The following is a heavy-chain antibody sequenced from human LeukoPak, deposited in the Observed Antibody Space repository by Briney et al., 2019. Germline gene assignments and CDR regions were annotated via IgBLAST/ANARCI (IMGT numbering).Heavy chain of an antibody. J-gene: IGHJ4*02. CDR3: ARGYYYDSSGYYYLRSTHYFDY. D-gene: IGHD3-22*01. CDR1: GGSFSGYY. Sequence: PSETLSLTCAVYGGSFSGYYWSWIRQPPGKGLEWIREINHSGSTNYNPSLKSRVTISVDTSKNQFSLKLSSVTAADTAVYYCARGYYYDSSGYYYLRSTHYFDYWGQGTLVTVSS. V-gene: IGHV4-34*01. CDR2: INHSGST.